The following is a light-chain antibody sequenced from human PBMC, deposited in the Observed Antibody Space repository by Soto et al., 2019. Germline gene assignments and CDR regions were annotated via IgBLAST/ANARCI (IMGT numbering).Light chain of an antibody. Sequence: QSVLTQPPSVSGSAGQSVTISCTATTTDIDNYDSVSWYQQAPGTAPKLIIYDVNNRPSGAPDRFSGSTSGNTASLTISGLQAEDEADYYCCSFAGTGTQYVFGTGTKVTVL. CDR1: TTDIDNYDS. CDR2: DVN. CDR3: CSFAGTGTQYV. V-gene: IGLV2-18*02. J-gene: IGLJ1*01.